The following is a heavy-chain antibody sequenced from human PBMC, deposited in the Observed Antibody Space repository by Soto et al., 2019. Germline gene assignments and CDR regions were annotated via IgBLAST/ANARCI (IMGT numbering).Heavy chain of an antibody. CDR2: INHSGST. D-gene: IGHD1-7*01. CDR3: ARGLRYNWNYVNWFDP. V-gene: IGHV4-34*01. CDR1: GGSFSGYY. Sequence: PSETLSLTCAVYGGSFSGYYWSWIRQTPGKGLEWIGEINHSGSTNYNPSLRSRVTISVDTSKNQFSLKLSSVTAADTAVYYCARGLRYNWNYVNWFDPWGQGTLVTVSS. J-gene: IGHJ5*02.